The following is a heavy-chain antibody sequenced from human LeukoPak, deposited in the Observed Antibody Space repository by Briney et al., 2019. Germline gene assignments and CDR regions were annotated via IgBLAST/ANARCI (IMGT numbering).Heavy chain of an antibody. CDR1: GYTFTSYD. V-gene: IGHV1-8*01. CDR2: MNPNSGNT. J-gene: IGHJ6*02. CDR3: AREAGDSSGYYYYYYGMDV. D-gene: IGHD3-22*01. Sequence: ASVKVSCKASGYTFTSYDINWVRQATGQGLEWMGWMNPNSGNTGYAQKFQGRVTMTRNTSISTAYMELSSLRSEDTAVYYCAREAGDSSGYYYYYYGMDVWGQGTTVTVSS.